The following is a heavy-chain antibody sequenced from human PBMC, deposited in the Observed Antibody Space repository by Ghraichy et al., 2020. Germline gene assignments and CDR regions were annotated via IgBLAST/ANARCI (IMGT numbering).Heavy chain of an antibody. CDR3: ARGTPGLAPVVVIGSGWFDP. CDR1: GGSFSGYY. J-gene: IGHJ5*02. D-gene: IGHD3-22*01. CDR2: INHSGST. V-gene: IGHV4-34*01. Sequence: SQTLSLTCAVYGGSFSGYYWSWIHQPPGKGLEWIGEINHSGSTNYNPSLKSRVTISVDTSKNQFSLKLSSVTAADTAVYYCARGTPGLAPVVVIGSGWFDPWGQGTLVTVSS.